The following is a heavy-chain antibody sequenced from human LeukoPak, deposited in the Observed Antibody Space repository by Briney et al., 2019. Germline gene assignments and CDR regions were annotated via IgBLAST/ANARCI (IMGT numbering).Heavy chain of an antibody. D-gene: IGHD1-26*01. Sequence: GGSLRLSCAASGFTFDDYGMSWVRQAPGKGLEWVSGINWNGGSTGYADSVKGRFTISRDNAKKSLYLQMNSLRAEDTALYHCARGSWEPNDYWGQGTLVTVSS. J-gene: IGHJ4*02. V-gene: IGHV3-20*01. CDR3: ARGSWEPNDY. CDR1: GFTFDDYG. CDR2: INWNGGST.